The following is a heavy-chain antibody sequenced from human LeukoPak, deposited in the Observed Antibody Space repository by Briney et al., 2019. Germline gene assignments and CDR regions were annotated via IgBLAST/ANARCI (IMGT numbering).Heavy chain of an antibody. J-gene: IGHJ5*02. CDR2: IYYSGST. V-gene: IGHV4-39*07. Sequence: SETLSLTCTVSGGSISSSSYYWGWIRQPPGKGLEWIGSIYYSGSTYYNPSLKSRVTISVDTSKNQFSLKLSSVTAADTAVYYCARVRRFYPFDPWGQGTLVTVSS. CDR3: ARVRRFYPFDP. CDR1: GGSISSSSYY.